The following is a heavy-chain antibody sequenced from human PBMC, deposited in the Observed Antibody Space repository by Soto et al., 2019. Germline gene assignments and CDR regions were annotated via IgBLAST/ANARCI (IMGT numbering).Heavy chain of an antibody. J-gene: IGHJ5*02. CDR2: IIPIFGTA. D-gene: IGHD2-2*01. Sequence: GASVKVSCKASGGTFSSYAISWVRQAPGQGLEWMGGIIPIFGTANYAQKFQGRVTITADESTSTAYMELSSLRSEDTAVYYCAPLDSSVGYCSSTSCPFRFDPWGQGTLVTVSS. CDR1: GGTFSSYA. CDR3: APLDSSVGYCSSTSCPFRFDP. V-gene: IGHV1-69*13.